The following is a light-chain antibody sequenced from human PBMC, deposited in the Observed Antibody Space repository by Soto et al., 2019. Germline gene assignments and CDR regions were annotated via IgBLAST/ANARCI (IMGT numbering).Light chain of an antibody. CDR1: QSVSSN. V-gene: IGKV3-15*01. CDR3: QQYNNWLT. J-gene: IGKJ4*01. Sequence: EIVMTQSPATLSVSPGERATLSCRASQSVSSNLAWYQQKPGQAPRLLIYGASTRATGIPARFSGSGSGTEFTLTISSLXSXXXXXXYCQQYNNWLTFGGGTKVXIK. CDR2: GAS.